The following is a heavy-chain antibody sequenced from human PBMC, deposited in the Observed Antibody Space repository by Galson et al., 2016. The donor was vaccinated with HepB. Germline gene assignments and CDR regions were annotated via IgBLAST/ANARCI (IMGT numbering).Heavy chain of an antibody. V-gene: IGHV1-18*01. D-gene: IGHD1-26*01. CDR3: AKVGFSDLDY. Sequence: SVKVSCKASGYSFRSYGISWVRQAPGQGLEWMGWISVQNGYATYTQRLQGRVTLTTDTSTSTAYMELRSLRSDDTAIYYCAKVGFSDLDYWGQGTLVTVSS. J-gene: IGHJ4*02. CDR2: ISVQNGYA. CDR1: GYSFRSYG.